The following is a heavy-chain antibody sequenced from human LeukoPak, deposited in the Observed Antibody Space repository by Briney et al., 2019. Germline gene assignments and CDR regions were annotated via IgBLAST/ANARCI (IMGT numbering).Heavy chain of an antibody. Sequence: ASVKVSCKASGYTFTSYDINWVRQATGQGLEWMGWMNPNSGNTGYAQKFQDRVTMTRNTSISTAYMELSSLRSEDTAVYYCARGRWDIVVVVAATPHYYFDYWGQGTLVTVS. D-gene: IGHD2-15*01. V-gene: IGHV1-8*01. J-gene: IGHJ4*02. CDR2: MNPNSGNT. CDR1: GYTFTSYD. CDR3: ARGRWDIVVVVAATPHYYFDY.